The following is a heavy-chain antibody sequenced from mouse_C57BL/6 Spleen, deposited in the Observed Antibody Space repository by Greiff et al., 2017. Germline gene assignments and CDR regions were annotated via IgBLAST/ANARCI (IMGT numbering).Heavy chain of an antibody. J-gene: IGHJ2*01. D-gene: IGHD2-13*01. CDR3: ARFGDPPYYFDY. CDR2: IDPSDSYT. Sequence: QVQLKQPGAELVKPGASVKLSCKASGYTFTSYWMQWVKQRPGQGLEWIGEIDPSDSYTNYNQKFKGKATLTVDTSSSTAYMQLSSLTSEDSAVYYCARFGDPPYYFDYWGQGTTLTVSS. V-gene: IGHV1-50*01. CDR1: GYTFTSYW.